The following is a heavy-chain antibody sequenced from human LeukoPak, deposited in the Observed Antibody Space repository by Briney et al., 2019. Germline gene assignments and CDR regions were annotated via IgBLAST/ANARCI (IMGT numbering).Heavy chain of an antibody. CDR3: ARASDIVATILFDF. J-gene: IGHJ4*02. V-gene: IGHV3-74*01. CDR1: GFTFSDYW. CDR2: INSDGRST. Sequence: GGSLRLSCPASGFTFSDYWMHWVRQAPGKGLVWVSRINSDGRSTSYADSVKGRFTISRDNAKNTLYLQMSSLRAEDTALYCGARASDIVATILFDFWGQGTLVTVSS. D-gene: IGHD5-12*01.